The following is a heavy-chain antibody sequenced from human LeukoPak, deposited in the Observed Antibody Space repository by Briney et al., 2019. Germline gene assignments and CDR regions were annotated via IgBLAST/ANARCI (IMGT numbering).Heavy chain of an antibody. CDR3: ARGGAVANWPLLTREGDNYYFDY. J-gene: IGHJ4*02. D-gene: IGHD6-19*01. V-gene: IGHV1-2*04. CDR1: GYTLTGYY. CDR2: INPNSGGT. Sequence: GASVKVSCKASGYTLTGYYMHWVRQAPGQGLEWMGWINPNSGGTNYAQKFQGWVTMTRDTSISTAYMELSRLRSDDTAVYYCARGGAVANWPLLTREGDNYYFDYWGQGTLVTVSS.